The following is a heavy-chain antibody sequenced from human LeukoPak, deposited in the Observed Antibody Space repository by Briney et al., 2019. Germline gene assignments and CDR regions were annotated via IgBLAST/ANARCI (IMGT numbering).Heavy chain of an antibody. CDR1: GFTFSSYG. J-gene: IGHJ4*02. D-gene: IGHD6-6*01. CDR2: IWYDGSNK. V-gene: IGHV3-33*01. Sequence: SGGSLRLSCAASGFTFSSYGMHWVRQAPGKGLEWVAVIWYDGSNKYYADSVKGRFTISRGNSKNTLYLQMNSLRAEDTAVYYCARAPGDSSSYADYWGQGTLVTVSS. CDR3: ARAPGDSSSYADY.